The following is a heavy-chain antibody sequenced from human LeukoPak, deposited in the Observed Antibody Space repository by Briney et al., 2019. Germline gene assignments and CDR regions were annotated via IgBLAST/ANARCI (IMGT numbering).Heavy chain of an antibody. D-gene: IGHD2-2*01. V-gene: IGHV4-31*03. Sequence: PSQTLSLICTVSGGSISSGGYYWSWIRQHPGKGLEWIGYIYYSGSTYYNPSLKSRVAISVDTSKNQFSLKLSSVTAADTAVYYCARGVVPAAISKGPFDPWGQGTLVTVSS. J-gene: IGHJ5*02. CDR1: GGSISSGGYY. CDR2: IYYSGST. CDR3: ARGVVPAAISKGPFDP.